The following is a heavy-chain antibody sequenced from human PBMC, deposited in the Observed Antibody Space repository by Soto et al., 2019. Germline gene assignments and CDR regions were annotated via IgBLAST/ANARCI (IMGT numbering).Heavy chain of an antibody. Sequence: EVQLLESGGGLVQPGGSLRLSCAASGFTFSTYAMIWVRQAPGKGLEWVSVITGGGGRTYYADSVKGRFTISRDNSNNTLYLQMNSLRAEDTAVYYCAKDRYGDYGGVDYWGQGTLVTVSS. J-gene: IGHJ4*02. V-gene: IGHV3-23*01. CDR3: AKDRYGDYGGVDY. D-gene: IGHD4-17*01. CDR2: ITGGGGRT. CDR1: GFTFSTYA.